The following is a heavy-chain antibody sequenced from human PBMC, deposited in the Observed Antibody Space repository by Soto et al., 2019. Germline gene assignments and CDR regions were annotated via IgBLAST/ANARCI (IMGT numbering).Heavy chain of an antibody. J-gene: IGHJ4*02. V-gene: IGHV3-23*01. Sequence: GGSLRLSCAASGFTFNKYAMHWVRQAPGRGLEWVSSMSFIGGSTYYADSVKGRFTISRDDSRSMLYLQLNRLTVDDTAVYFCAKDGSTRPIDCWGQGT. CDR1: GFTFNKYA. D-gene: IGHD2-2*01. CDR2: MSFIGGST. CDR3: AKDGSTRPIDC.